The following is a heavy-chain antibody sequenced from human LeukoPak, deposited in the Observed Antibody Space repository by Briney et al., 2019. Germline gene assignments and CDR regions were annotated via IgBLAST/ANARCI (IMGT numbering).Heavy chain of an antibody. CDR3: AKARGTVVPPFDY. CDR2: ISGSGGST. CDR1: GFTFSSYA. V-gene: IGHV3-23*01. Sequence: PGGSLTLSCAASGFTFSSYAMSWSRQAPGKGLEWVSSISGSGGSTYYADSVKGRFTVSRDNSKNTLYLQMNSLRAEDTAVYYCAKARGTVVPPFDYWGQGTLATVSS. D-gene: IGHD3-22*01. J-gene: IGHJ4*02.